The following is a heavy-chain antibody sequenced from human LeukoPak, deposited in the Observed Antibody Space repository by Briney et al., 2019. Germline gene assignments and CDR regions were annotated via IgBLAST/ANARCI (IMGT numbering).Heavy chain of an antibody. CDR3: AGRVVTNYYYYMDV. J-gene: IGHJ6*03. CDR1: GGSISSSSYY. Sequence: PSETLSLTCTVSGGSISSSSYYWGWIRQPPGKGLEWIGSIYYSGSTYYNPSLKSRVTISVDTSKNQFSLKLSSVTAADTAVYYCAGRVVTNYYYYMDVWGKGTTVTVSS. V-gene: IGHV4-39*07. D-gene: IGHD3-3*01. CDR2: IYYSGST.